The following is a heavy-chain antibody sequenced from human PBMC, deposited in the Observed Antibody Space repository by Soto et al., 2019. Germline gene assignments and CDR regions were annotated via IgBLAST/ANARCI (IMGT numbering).Heavy chain of an antibody. CDR3: AKADYDFWSGYANLDY. V-gene: IGHV3-23*01. Sequence: GGSLRLSCAASGFTFSSYAMSWVRQAPGKGLEWVSASSGSGGSTYYADSVKGRFTISRDNSKNTLYLQMNSLRAEDTAVYYCAKADYDFWSGYANLDYWGQGTLVTVSS. CDR1: GFTFSSYA. J-gene: IGHJ4*02. CDR2: SSGSGGST. D-gene: IGHD3-3*01.